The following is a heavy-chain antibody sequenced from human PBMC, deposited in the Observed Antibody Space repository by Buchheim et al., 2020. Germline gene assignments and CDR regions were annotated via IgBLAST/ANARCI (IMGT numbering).Heavy chain of an antibody. Sequence: EVQLVESGGGLVKPGGSLRLSCAASGFTFSSYSMNWVRQAPGKGLEWVSSISSSSSYIYYADSVKGRFTISRDNAKNSLYLQMNNLRAEDTAVYYCARDSYGDYVHYYYGMDVWGQGTT. CDR2: ISSSSSYI. CDR1: GFTFSSYS. CDR3: ARDSYGDYVHYYYGMDV. J-gene: IGHJ6*02. D-gene: IGHD4-17*01. V-gene: IGHV3-21*01.